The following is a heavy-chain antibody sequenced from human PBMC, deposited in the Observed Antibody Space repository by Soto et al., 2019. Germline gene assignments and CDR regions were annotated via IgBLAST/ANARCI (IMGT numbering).Heavy chain of an antibody. J-gene: IGHJ5*02. CDR1: GGSISDGYY. CDR2: ISYSGST. V-gene: IGHV4-31*03. Sequence: SETLSLTCTVSGGSISDGYYWSWIRQHPGKGLEWIGSISYSGSTSYNPSLKSRLTISVDRSKSQFSLNLSSVTAADTAVYYCARRDRSGYSYWLDTWGQGTQVTVSS. D-gene: IGHD3-22*01. CDR3: ARRDRSGYSYWLDT.